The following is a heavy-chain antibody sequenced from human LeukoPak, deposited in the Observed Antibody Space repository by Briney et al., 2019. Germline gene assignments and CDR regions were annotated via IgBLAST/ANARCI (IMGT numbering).Heavy chain of an antibody. V-gene: IGHV5-51*01. Sequence: GESLKISCEGSGYSFTSYWIGWVRQMPGKGLEWMGIIYPGDSDTRYSPSFQGQVTISADKSINTAYLQWSSLKASDTAIYYCARQSSGVVIRMWGQGTLVTVSS. CDR2: IYPGDSDT. CDR3: ARQSSGVVIRM. J-gene: IGHJ4*02. D-gene: IGHD3-3*01. CDR1: GYSFTSYW.